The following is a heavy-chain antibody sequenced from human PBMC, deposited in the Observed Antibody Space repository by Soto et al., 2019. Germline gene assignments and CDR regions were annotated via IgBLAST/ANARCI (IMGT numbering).Heavy chain of an antibody. Sequence: PGESLKISCKGSGYTFNIYWIAWVRQMPGKDLEWMGVIYPVNSDTRYSPSFQGQVTISVDKSINTAYLQWSSLKASDTAIYYCTVAAPGTSWFDPWGQGTQVTVSS. CDR2: IYPVNSDT. D-gene: IGHD1-7*01. CDR1: GYTFNIYW. CDR3: TVAAPGTSWFDP. V-gene: IGHV5-51*01. J-gene: IGHJ5*02.